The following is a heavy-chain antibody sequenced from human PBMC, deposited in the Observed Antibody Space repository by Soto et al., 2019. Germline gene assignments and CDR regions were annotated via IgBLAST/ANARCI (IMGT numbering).Heavy chain of an antibody. D-gene: IGHD1-26*01. Sequence: GGSLRLSCAASGFTFSSYAMHWVRQAPGKGLEWVAVISYDGSNKYYADSVKGRFTISRDNSKNTLYLQMNSLRAEDTAVYYCARDPTTGSYNYWGQGTLVTVSS. CDR3: ARDPTTGSYNY. CDR2: ISYDGSNK. CDR1: GFTFSSYA. J-gene: IGHJ4*02. V-gene: IGHV3-30*04.